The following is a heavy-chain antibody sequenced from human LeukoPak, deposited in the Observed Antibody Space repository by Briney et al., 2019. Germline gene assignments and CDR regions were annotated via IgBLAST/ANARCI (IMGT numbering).Heavy chain of an antibody. CDR2: ISYDGSNK. CDR3: ANSERVVAATLDY. CDR1: GFTFSSYA. J-gene: IGHJ4*02. D-gene: IGHD2-15*01. V-gene: IGHV3-30*04. Sequence: GRSLRLSCAASGFTFSSYAMHWVRQAPGKGLEWVAVISYDGSNKYYADSVKGRFTISSDNSKNTLYLQMNSLRAEDTAVYYCANSERVVAATLDYWGQGTLVTVSS.